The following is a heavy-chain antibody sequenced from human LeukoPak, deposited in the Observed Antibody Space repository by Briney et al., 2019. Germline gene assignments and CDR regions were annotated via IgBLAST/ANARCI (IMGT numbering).Heavy chain of an antibody. CDR3: AKAAGRGYNYGDYFDY. Sequence: QPGRSLRLSCAASGFTFSSYGMHWVRQAPGKGLEWVAVISYDGSNQYYADSVKGRFTISRDNSKNTLYLQMNSLRAEDTAVYYCAKAAGRGYNYGDYFDYWGQGTLVTVSS. CDR2: ISYDGSNQ. J-gene: IGHJ4*02. D-gene: IGHD5-18*01. V-gene: IGHV3-30*18. CDR1: GFTFSSYG.